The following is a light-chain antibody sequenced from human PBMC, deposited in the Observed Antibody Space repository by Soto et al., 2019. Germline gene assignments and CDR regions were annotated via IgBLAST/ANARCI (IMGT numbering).Light chain of an antibody. CDR2: EVN. CDR1: SSDIGAYDY. CDR3: FSFTTTSTHV. V-gene: IGLV2-14*01. J-gene: IGLJ1*01. Sequence: QSALTQPASLSGSPGQSITISCTGTSSDIGAYDYVSWFQQHPGKAPKLMISEVNNRPSGVSNRFSGSKSGNTAYLTTSGLQVEDEAEYFRFSFTTTSTHVFGTGTKVTVL.